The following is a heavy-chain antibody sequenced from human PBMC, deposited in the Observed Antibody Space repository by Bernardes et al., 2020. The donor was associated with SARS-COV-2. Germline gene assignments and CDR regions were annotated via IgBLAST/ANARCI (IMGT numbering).Heavy chain of an antibody. CDR1: GFTFSSYW. Sequence: GGSLRLSCAASGFTFSSYWMSWVRQAPGKGLEWVANIKQDGSEKYYVDSVKGRFTISRDNAKNSLYLQMNSLRAEDTAVYYCARDQDDFWSGYYHFDYWGQGTLVTVSS. V-gene: IGHV3-7*01. CDR3: ARDQDDFWSGYYHFDY. D-gene: IGHD3-3*01. CDR2: IKQDGSEK. J-gene: IGHJ4*02.